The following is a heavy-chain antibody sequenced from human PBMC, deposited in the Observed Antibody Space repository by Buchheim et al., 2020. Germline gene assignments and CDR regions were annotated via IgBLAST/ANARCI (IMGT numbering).Heavy chain of an antibody. Sequence: QLQLQESGPGLVKPSETLSLTCTVSGGSISSDSYHWGWIRQPPGKGLEWIGNILYSGSTFYNPSLKSRVTISVDTSKNQFSLKLTSATAADTAVYFCARRWGYCSGTSCSYYFDYWGQGTL. J-gene: IGHJ4*02. CDR3: ARRWGYCSGTSCSYYFDY. D-gene: IGHD2-2*01. CDR2: ILYSGST. CDR1: GGSISSDSYH. V-gene: IGHV4-39*01.